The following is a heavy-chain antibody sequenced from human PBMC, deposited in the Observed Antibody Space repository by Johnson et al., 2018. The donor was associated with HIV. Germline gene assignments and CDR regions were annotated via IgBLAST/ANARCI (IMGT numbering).Heavy chain of an antibody. CDR3: AKGRYSSSWYLAGAFDI. D-gene: IGHD6-13*01. J-gene: IGHJ3*02. CDR2: ISGSGGST. V-gene: IGHV3-23*04. CDR1: GFAFSSYA. Sequence: VQLVESGGGVVQPGRSLRLSCAASGFAFSSYAMTCVRQAPGKGLEWVSAISGSGGSTYYADSVKGQFTISRDNSKNTLYLQMNSLRAEDTAIYYCAKGRYSSSWYLAGAFDIWGQGTMVTVSS.